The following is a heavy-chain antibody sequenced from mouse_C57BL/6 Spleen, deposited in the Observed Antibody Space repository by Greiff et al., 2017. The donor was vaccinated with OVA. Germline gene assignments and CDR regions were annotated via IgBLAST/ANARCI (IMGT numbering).Heavy chain of an antibody. D-gene: IGHD1-2*01. V-gene: IGHV1-42*01. CDR3: ARGGYGENEYYFDY. Sequence: VQLQQSGPELVKPGASVKISCKASGYSFTGYYMNWVKQSPEKSLEWIGEINPSTGGTTYNQKFKAKATLTVDESSSTAYMQLKSLTSEDSAVYYCARGGYGENEYYFDYWGQGTTLTVSS. CDR2: INPSTGGT. J-gene: IGHJ2*01. CDR1: GYSFTGYY.